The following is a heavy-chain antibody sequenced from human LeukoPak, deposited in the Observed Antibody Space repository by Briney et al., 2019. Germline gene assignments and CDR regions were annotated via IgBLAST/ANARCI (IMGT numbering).Heavy chain of an antibody. J-gene: IGHJ5*02. CDR3: ARGTMFYYYDSSGYYL. V-gene: IGHV1-46*01. D-gene: IGHD3-22*01. CDR1: GYTFTSYY. Sequence: ASVKVSCKASGYTFTSYYMHWVRQAPGQGLEWMGIINPSGGSTSHAQKFQGRFTMTRDTSTSTVYMELSSLRSEDTAVYYCARGTMFYYYDSSGYYLWGQGTLVTVSS. CDR2: INPSGGST.